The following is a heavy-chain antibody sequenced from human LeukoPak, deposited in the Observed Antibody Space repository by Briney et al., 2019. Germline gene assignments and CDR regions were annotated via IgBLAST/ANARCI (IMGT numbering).Heavy chain of an antibody. J-gene: IGHJ4*02. CDR3: AKAGLYNNIVVVPAAFDY. D-gene: IGHD2-2*01. Sequence: ASVKVSCKASGGTFSSYAISWVRQAPGQGLEWMGGIIPIFGTANYAQKFQGRVTITTDESTSTAYMELSSLRSEDTAVYYCAKAGLYNNIVVVPAAFDYWGQGTLVTVSS. CDR1: GGTFSSYA. CDR2: IIPIFGTA. V-gene: IGHV1-69*05.